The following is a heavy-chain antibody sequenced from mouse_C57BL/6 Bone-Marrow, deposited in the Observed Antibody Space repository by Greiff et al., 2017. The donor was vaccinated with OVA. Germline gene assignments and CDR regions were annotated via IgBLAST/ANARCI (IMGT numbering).Heavy chain of an antibody. J-gene: IGHJ3*01. V-gene: IGHV1-26*01. Sequence: EVQLQQSGPELVKPGASVKISCKASGYTFTDYYMNWVKQSHGKSLEWIGDINPNNGGTSYNQKFKGKATLTVDKSSSTAYMELRSLTSEDSAVYYCARWLHFAYWGQGTLVTVSA. CDR2: INPNNGGT. CDR3: ARWLHFAY. D-gene: IGHD2-2*01. CDR1: GYTFTDYY.